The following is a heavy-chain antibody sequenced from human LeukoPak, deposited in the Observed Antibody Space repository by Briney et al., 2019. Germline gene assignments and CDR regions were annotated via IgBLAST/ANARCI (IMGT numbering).Heavy chain of an antibody. V-gene: IGHV4-4*02. Sequence: SETLSLTCTVSGGSISSSNWWSWVRQPPGKGLEWIGEIYHSGSTNYNPSLKSRVTISVDTSKNHFSLKLSSVTAADTAVYYCARQGRTTNWFDPWGQGTLVTVSS. CDR2: IYHSGST. D-gene: IGHD1-1*01. CDR1: GGSISSSNW. J-gene: IGHJ5*02. CDR3: ARQGRTTNWFDP.